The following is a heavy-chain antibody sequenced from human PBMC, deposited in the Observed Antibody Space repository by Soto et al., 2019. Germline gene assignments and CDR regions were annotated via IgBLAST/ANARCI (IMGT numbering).Heavy chain of an antibody. CDR1: GYTFTSYY. J-gene: IGHJ3*02. V-gene: IGHV1-46*03. CDR2: INPSGGST. D-gene: IGHD2-15*01. CDR3: AREFSRFIWGSDCSGGSCYPNDAFDI. Sequence: ASVKVSCKASGYTFTSYYMHWVRQAPGQGLEWMGIINPSGGSTSCAQKFQGRVTMTRDTSTSTVYMELSSLRSEDTAVYYCAREFSRFIWGSDCSGGSCYPNDAFDIWGQGTMVTVSS.